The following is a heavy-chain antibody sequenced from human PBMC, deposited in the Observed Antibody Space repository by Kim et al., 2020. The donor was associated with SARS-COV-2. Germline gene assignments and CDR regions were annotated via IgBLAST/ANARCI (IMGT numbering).Heavy chain of an antibody. Sequence: GGSLRLSCAASGFTFSNYGMNWVRQAPGKGLEWVAIIAYDDSFKYYADSVKGRFTISRDNSKNTLYLQMSSLRAEDTAVYYCTSLPTGAHSDYWGQGTL. J-gene: IGHJ4*02. D-gene: IGHD1-1*01. CDR1: GFTFSNYG. CDR2: IAYDDSFK. CDR3: TSLPTGAHSDY. V-gene: IGHV3-33*05.